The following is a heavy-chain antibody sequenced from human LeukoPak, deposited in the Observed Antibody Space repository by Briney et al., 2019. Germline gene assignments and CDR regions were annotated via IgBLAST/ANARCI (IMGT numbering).Heavy chain of an antibody. J-gene: IGHJ3*02. D-gene: IGHD5-12*01. CDR3: ARDGYEFRAFDI. CDR2: IKTDGSRT. V-gene: IGHV3-74*01. Sequence: GGSLRLSCAASGFTFSSYWMHWVRHAPGKGLVWVSRIKTDGSRTHYADFAQGRFTISTDNAKNTLYLQTNSLRAEDTAVYSCARDGYEFRAFDIWGQGTMVTVSP. CDR1: GFTFSSYW.